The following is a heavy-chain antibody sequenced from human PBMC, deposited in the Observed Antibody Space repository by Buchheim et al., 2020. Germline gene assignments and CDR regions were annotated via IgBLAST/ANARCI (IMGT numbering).Heavy chain of an antibody. CDR3: ARGYCSTTSCYTREESMDV. CDR1: GFTFSSYT. CDR2: LSSTSAKI. Sequence: EVQLVESGGGLVKPGGSLRLSCAASGFTFSSYTMNWARQAPGGGLEWVASLSSTSAKIYYADSVKGRFTISRDNAKNSLDPQMNSLRVEDTAVYYCARGYCSTTSCYTREESMDVWGKGTT. V-gene: IGHV3-21*01. J-gene: IGHJ6*03. D-gene: IGHD2-2*02.